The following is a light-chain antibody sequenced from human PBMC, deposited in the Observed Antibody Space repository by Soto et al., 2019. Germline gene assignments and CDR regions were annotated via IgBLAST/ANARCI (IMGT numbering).Light chain of an antibody. CDR3: SSYTSSSTLDV. CDR2: DVN. J-gene: IGLJ1*01. Sequence: QSALTQPASVSGSPGQSITISCTGTSSDVGGYNYVSWYQQHPGKAPKLMIYDVNNRPSGVSNRFSGSKSGNTASLTISGLQAEDEADYYCSSYTSSSTLDVFGTGTKVTV. V-gene: IGLV2-14*01. CDR1: SSDVGGYNY.